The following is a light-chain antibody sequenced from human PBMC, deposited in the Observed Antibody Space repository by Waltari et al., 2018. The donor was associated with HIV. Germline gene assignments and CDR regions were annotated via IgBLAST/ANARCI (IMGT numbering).Light chain of an antibody. CDR3: CSYAGSYSYV. V-gene: IGLV2-11*01. CDR1: SSDVGGYKY. J-gene: IGLJ1*01. Sequence: SALTHPRSVSGSPGQSVTISCTGSSSDVGGYKYVSWYEQHPGKAPKLMIYDVSKRPSGVPDRFSGSKSGNTTSLTISGLQAEDEADYYCCSYAGSYSYVFGTGTKVTVL. CDR2: DVS.